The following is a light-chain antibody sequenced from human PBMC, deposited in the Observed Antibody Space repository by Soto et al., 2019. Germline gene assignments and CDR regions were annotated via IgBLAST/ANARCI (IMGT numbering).Light chain of an antibody. V-gene: IGKV1-5*01. CDR2: DAS. CDR1: QSISSW. CDR3: QQYNSYSLFT. J-gene: IGKJ3*01. Sequence: DIPMTQSPSTLSASVGDRVTITCRASQSISSWLAWYQQKPGKAPKLLIYDASSLESGAPSRFSGSGSGTEFTLTISRLHPDDFATYYCQQYNSYSLFTFGPGTKVDIK.